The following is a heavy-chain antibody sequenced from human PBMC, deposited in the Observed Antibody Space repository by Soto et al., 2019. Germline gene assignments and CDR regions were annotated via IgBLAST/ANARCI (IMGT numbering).Heavy chain of an antibody. CDR2: ISYDGSNK. CDR3: PSPLPGDSGGLGY. D-gene: IGHD3-10*01. CDR1: GFTFSSYG. Sequence: QVQLVESGGGVVQPGRSLRLSCAASGFTFSSYGMHWVRQAPGKGLEWVAVISYDGSNKYYADSVKGRFTISRDNSKNTLYLQMNSLRAEDTAVYYCPSPLPGDSGGLGYWGQGTLVTVSS. J-gene: IGHJ4*02. V-gene: IGHV3-30*03.